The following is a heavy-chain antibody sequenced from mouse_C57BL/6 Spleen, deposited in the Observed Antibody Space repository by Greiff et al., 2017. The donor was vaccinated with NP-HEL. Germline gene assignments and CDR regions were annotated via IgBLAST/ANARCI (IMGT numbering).Heavy chain of an antibody. CDR3: ARGGIYYGSSPWYFDV. Sequence: LKQPGASVKLSCKASGYTFTSYWMHWVKQRPGQGLEWIGVIDPSDSYTNYNQKFKGKATLTVDTSSSTAYMQLSSLTSEDSAVYYCARGGIYYGSSPWYFDVWGTGTTVTVSS. CDR1: GYTFTSYW. D-gene: IGHD1-1*01. CDR2: IDPSDSYT. V-gene: IGHV1-59*01. J-gene: IGHJ1*03.